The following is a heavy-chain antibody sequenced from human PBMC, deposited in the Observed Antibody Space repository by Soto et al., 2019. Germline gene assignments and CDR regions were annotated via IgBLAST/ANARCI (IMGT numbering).Heavy chain of an antibody. Sequence: PGGSLRLSCAASGFTFSSYAMSWVRQAPGKGLEWVSAISGSGGSTYYADSVKGRFTISRDNSKNTLYLQMTSLRAEETAVYYCARDMGVTGYYHDFDYGGLGTRGTVSS. V-gene: IGHV3-23*01. J-gene: IGHJ4*02. CDR3: ARDMGVTGYYHDFDY. CDR1: GFTFSSYA. D-gene: IGHD3-9*01. CDR2: ISGSGGST.